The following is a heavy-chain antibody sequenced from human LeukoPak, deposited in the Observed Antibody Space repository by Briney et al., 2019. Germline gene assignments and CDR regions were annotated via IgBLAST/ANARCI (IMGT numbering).Heavy chain of an antibody. Sequence: PSETLSLTCTVSGGSISSYYWSWIRQPPGKGLEWIGYIYYSGSTNYNPSLKSRVTISVDTSKNQFSLKLSSVTAADTAVYYCARVQHGDYYYMDVWGKGTTVTVSS. CDR3: ARVQHGDYYYMDV. V-gene: IGHV4-59*01. CDR2: IYYSGST. D-gene: IGHD1-1*01. CDR1: GGSISSYY. J-gene: IGHJ6*03.